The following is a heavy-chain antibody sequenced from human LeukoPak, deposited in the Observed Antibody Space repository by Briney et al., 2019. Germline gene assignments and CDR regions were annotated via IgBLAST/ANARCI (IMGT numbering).Heavy chain of an antibody. V-gene: IGHV3-30*02. CDR2: IWSDGNKK. CDR3: AKLLLETGGVGEEFDY. J-gene: IGHJ4*02. D-gene: IGHD2-8*02. Sequence: PGGSLRLSCAASGFTFSSYAMYWVRQAPGKGLERVAFIWSDGNKKYYADSVKGRFTISRDNSRNTVNLQMNSLTSEDTAVYYCAKLLLETGGVGEEFDYWGQGTLVTVSS. CDR1: GFTFSSYA.